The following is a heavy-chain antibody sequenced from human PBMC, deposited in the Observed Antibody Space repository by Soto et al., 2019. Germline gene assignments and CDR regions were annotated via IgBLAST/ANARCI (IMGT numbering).Heavy chain of an antibody. Sequence: HPGGSVRLSCAASGVTFSNYGMHWFRQAPGKGLEWVAVISYAENTKFYADSVKGRFTISRDNSKNTLYLQMDSLRPEDTAVYYCAKSERGTQFQLGDGYWGQGTSVTVSS. D-gene: IGHD3-10*01. CDR2: ISYAENTK. CDR1: GVTFSNYG. J-gene: IGHJ4*02. V-gene: IGHV3-30*18. CDR3: AKSERGTQFQLGDGY.